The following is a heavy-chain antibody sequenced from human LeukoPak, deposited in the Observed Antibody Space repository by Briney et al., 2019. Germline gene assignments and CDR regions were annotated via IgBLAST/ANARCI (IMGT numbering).Heavy chain of an antibody. J-gene: IGHJ4*02. CDR1: GFTFSDYW. CDR2: INGDGTST. Sequence: GGSLRLSCAASGFTFSDYWMHWVRQAPGKGLVWVSRINGDGTSTRYADSVKGRFTISRDSAKNTVYLQMNSLSAEDTAVYYCAKLVGATTGIDYWGQGTLVTVSS. V-gene: IGHV3-74*01. D-gene: IGHD1-26*01. CDR3: AKLVGATTGIDY.